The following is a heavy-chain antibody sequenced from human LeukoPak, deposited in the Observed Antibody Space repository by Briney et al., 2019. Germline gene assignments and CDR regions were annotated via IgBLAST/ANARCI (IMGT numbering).Heavy chain of an antibody. V-gene: IGHV4-59*01. Sequence: PSETLSLTCTVSGGSISSYYWSWIRQPPGKGLEWIGYIYYSGSTNYNPSLKSRVTISVDTSKYQFSLKLSSVTAADTAVYYCAREGLLSNLYYYYMDVWGKGTTVTVSS. CDR2: IYYSGST. CDR1: GGSISSYY. J-gene: IGHJ6*03. D-gene: IGHD4-11*01. CDR3: AREGLLSNLYYYYMDV.